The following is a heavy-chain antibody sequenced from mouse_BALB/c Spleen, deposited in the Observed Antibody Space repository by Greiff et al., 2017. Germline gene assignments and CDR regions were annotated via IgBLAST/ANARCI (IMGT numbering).Heavy chain of an antibody. V-gene: IGHV1-69*02. J-gene: IGHJ2*01. CDR2: IYPSDSYT. D-gene: IGHD2-2*01. CDR3: TRVGLRLDVDY. CDR1: GYTFTSYW. Sequence: QVQLQQPGAELVRPGASVKLSCKASGYTFTSYWINWVKQRPGQGLEWIGNIYPSDSYTNYNQTFKDKATLTVDKASSTAYMQLSSPTSEDSAVYYCTRVGLRLDVDYWGQGTTLTVSS.